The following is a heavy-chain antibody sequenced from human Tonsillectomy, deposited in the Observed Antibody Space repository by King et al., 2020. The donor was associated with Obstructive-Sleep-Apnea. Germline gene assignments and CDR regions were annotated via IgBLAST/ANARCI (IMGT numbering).Heavy chain of an antibody. D-gene: IGHD6-19*01. CDR1: GYNFSKYW. Sequence: VQLVQSGAVVKEPGESLKISCKGSGYNFSKYWIGWVRQMPGKGLEWMGMTYPDDTDTRYSPSFQGQVTISADRSISTAYLQWSSLKASDTAMYYCARNGVIALPGPRVRHFDDWGQGTLVIVSS. V-gene: IGHV5-51*01. CDR3: ARNGVIALPGPRVRHFDD. J-gene: IGHJ4*02. CDR2: TYPDDTDT.